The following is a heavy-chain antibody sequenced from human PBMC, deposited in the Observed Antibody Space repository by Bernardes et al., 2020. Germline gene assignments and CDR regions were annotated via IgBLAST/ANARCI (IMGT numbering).Heavy chain of an antibody. Sequence: ASVKVSCKASGYTFTGYYMHWVRQAPGQGLEWMRWINPNSGGTNYAQKFQGRVTMTRDTSISTAYMELSRLRSDDTAVYYCARPFYCSGGSCYFAFDIWGQGTMVTVSS. V-gene: IGHV1-2*02. CDR3: ARPFYCSGGSCYFAFDI. D-gene: IGHD2-15*01. CDR2: INPNSGGT. CDR1: GYTFTGYY. J-gene: IGHJ3*02.